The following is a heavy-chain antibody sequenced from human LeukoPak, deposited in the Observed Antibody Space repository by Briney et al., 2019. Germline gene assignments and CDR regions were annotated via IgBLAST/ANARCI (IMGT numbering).Heavy chain of an antibody. J-gene: IGHJ4*02. CDR1: GFTFSTYS. Sequence: GGSLRLSCAASGFTFSTYSMNWVRQAPGKGLEWVSSISSRSTYIYYADSVKGRFTISRDNAKNSLYLQMNSLRAEDTAMYFWAKTSVTGGPKGGSFDCWGQGTLVTVSS. CDR2: ISSRSTYI. D-gene: IGHD7-27*01. CDR3: AKTSVTGGPKGGSFDC. V-gene: IGHV3-21*01.